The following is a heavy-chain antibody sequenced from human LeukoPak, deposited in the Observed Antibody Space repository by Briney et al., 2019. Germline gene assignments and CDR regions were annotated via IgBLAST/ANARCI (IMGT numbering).Heavy chain of an antibody. CDR2: IYHSGST. Sequence: SETLSFTCTVSCYSIISDYFWGCIRQPPGKGLEWIGTIYHSGSTYYSPSLKSRVTISVDTSKNQFSLKLSSVTAAVTAVYYCARGPPARPLNYWGQGTLVTVSS. V-gene: IGHV4-38-2*02. J-gene: IGHJ4*02. D-gene: IGHD6-6*01. CDR3: ARGPPARPLNY. CDR1: CYSIISDYF.